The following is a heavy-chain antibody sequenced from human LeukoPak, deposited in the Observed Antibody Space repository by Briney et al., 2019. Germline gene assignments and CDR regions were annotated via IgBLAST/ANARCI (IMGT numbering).Heavy chain of an antibody. CDR3: ARDLRFYDY. CDR2: IKQDGSEK. CDR1: GFTFGSYW. D-gene: IGHD3-3*01. Sequence: GGSLRLSCAASGFTFGSYWMSWVRRAPGKGLEWVANIKQDGSEKYYVDSVKGRFTISRDNAKSSLYLQMNSLRAEDTAVYYCARDLRFYDYWGQGTLVTVSS. V-gene: IGHV3-7*01. J-gene: IGHJ4*02.